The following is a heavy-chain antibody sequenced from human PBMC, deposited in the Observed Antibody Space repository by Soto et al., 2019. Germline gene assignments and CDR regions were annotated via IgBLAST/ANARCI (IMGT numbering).Heavy chain of an antibody. CDR2: IIPIFGTA. Sequence: ASVKVSCKASGGTFSSYAISWVRQAPGQGLEWMGGIIPIFGTANYAQKFQGRVTITADESTSTAYMELSSLRYEDTAGYYCARSEMATAVFDYWGQGTLVTVSS. CDR3: ARSEMATAVFDY. V-gene: IGHV1-69*13. J-gene: IGHJ4*02. CDR1: GGTFSSYA. D-gene: IGHD5-18*01.